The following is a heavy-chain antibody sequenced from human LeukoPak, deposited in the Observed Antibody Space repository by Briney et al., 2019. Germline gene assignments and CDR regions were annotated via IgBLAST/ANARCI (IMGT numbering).Heavy chain of an antibody. Sequence: GGSLRLSCAASGFTFSSYAMSWVRQAPGKGLEWVSAISGSGGSTSYADSAKGRFTISRDNSQNTLYLQMNSLRPEDTAVYYCAKGGASVTRYVDYWGQGTLVTVSS. V-gene: IGHV3-23*01. CDR3: AKGGASVTRYVDY. CDR1: GFTFSSYA. J-gene: IGHJ4*02. D-gene: IGHD4-17*01. CDR2: ISGSGGST.